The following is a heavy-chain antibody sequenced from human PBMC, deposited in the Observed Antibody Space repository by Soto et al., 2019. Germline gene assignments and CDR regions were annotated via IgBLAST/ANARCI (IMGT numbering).Heavy chain of an antibody. CDR1: GFTFSSDW. D-gene: IGHD1-1*01. J-gene: IGHJ4*02. CDR2: IKTKPDDGTI. CDR3: TTSNLGVDF. Sequence: GGSLRLSCAASGFTFSSDWIHWVRQAPGKGLEWVGRIKTKPDDGTIDYAAPVRGRFTISRDDSKNTLYLQMTSLTPDDTGVYYCTTSNLGVDFWGPGTLVTVSS. V-gene: IGHV3-15*01.